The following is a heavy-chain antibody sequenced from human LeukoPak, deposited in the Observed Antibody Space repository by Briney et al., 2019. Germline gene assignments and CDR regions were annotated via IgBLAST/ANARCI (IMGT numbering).Heavy chain of an antibody. J-gene: IGHJ4*02. D-gene: IGHD3-10*01. Sequence: SETLSLTCAIYGGSFSGYYWSWIRQPPGKGLEWIGETNHSGDTKYNPSLKSRVTISVDTSKNQCTLKLRSVTAADTAVYYCAIQWFGEFDYWDQGTLVTVSS. CDR1: GGSFSGYY. V-gene: IGHV4-34*01. CDR2: TNHSGDT. CDR3: AIQWFGEFDY.